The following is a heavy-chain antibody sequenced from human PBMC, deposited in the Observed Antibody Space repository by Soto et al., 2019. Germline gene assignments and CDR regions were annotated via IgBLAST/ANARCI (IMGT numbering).Heavy chain of an antibody. D-gene: IGHD6-6*01. J-gene: IGHJ4*01. V-gene: IGHV1-18*01. CDR3: SLGKSIPASSDY. Sequence: QVQLVQSGAEVKKPGASVKVSCKASGYTFTNYGINWVRQAPGQGLEWLGWVSAYNGERRYAQRVQDRVIVTTDTSTTTAYLVLRSLPSDDTAVYYCSLGKSIPASSDYWGQGTLVTVSS. CDR2: VSAYNGER. CDR1: GYTFTNYG.